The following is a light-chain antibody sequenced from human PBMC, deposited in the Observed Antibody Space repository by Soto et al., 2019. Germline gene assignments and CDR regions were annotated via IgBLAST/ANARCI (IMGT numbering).Light chain of an antibody. CDR2: GAS. J-gene: IGKJ5*01. Sequence: EIVLTQSPGTPSLSPRERATLSCTASQSVSSSYLAWYQQKPGQAPRLLIYGASSRATGSPDKFSGSGSGTDFTLTISRLEPEDFALYYCQHYAGGSRITFGQGTRLEIK. V-gene: IGKV3-20*01. CDR3: QHYAGGSRIT. CDR1: QSVSSSY.